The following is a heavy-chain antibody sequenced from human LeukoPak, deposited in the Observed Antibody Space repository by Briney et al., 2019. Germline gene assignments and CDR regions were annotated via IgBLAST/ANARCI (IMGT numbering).Heavy chain of an antibody. Sequence: GGSLRLSCAASGFTITAYAMSWVRQSPGKGLEWVSGIGITSEYIHYADSVKGRFTISRDNSKNTVYLEMSSLRAEDAAVYYCAKDPNGDYVGAFDTWGHGTMVIVSS. CDR1: GFTITAYA. CDR2: IGITSEYI. D-gene: IGHD4-17*01. J-gene: IGHJ3*02. CDR3: AKDPNGDYVGAFDT. V-gene: IGHV3-23*01.